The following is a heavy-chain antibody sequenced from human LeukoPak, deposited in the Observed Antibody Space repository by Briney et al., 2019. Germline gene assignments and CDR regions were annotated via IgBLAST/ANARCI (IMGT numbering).Heavy chain of an antibody. Sequence: PGGTLRLSCVASGFTFSRHGMNWVRQAPGKGLEWVSGISPSGDIKYYADSVKGRFTISRDNARNSLYLQMNSLRAEDTAVYYCAYDSYPWGQGTLVTVSS. CDR2: ISPSGDIK. D-gene: IGHD3-22*01. CDR3: AYDSYP. J-gene: IGHJ4*02. V-gene: IGHV3-21*04. CDR1: GFTFSRHG.